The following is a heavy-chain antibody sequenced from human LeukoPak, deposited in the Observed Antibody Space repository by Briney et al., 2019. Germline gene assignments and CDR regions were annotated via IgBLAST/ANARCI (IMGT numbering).Heavy chain of an antibody. CDR3: VKDRTGTYTLDY. CDR1: GFTFSNYA. Sequence: GRSLRLSCAATGFTFSNYAIHWGRQAPGKGLEWVGFISDDGSRQHYADSVKGRFTISRDNSKNTLNLQMNSLRAEDTAVYYCVKDRTGTYTLDYWGQGTLVTVSS. J-gene: IGHJ4*02. V-gene: IGHV3-30-3*01. D-gene: IGHD3-10*01. CDR2: ISDDGSRQ.